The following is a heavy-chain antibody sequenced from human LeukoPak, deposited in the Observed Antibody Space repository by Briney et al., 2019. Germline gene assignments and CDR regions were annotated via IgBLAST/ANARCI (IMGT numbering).Heavy chain of an antibody. CDR3: ARAGGSTVSHSDY. D-gene: IGHD4-17*01. V-gene: IGHV3-23*01. CDR1: GFTFSSSA. CDR2: ISNNGGYT. Sequence: GGSLRLSCAASGFTFSSSAMSWVRQAPGKGLEWVSAISNNGGYTYYADSVQGRFTISKDNAKNSLYLQMNSLRAEDTAVYYCARAGGSTVSHSDYWGQGTLVTVSS. J-gene: IGHJ4*02.